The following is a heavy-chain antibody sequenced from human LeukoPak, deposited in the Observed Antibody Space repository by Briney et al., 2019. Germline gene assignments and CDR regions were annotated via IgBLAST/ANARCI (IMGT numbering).Heavy chain of an antibody. J-gene: IGHJ4*02. Sequence: ASVKVSCKASGYTFTSYGISWVRQAPGQGLEWMGWISAYNGNTNYAQKLQGRVTMTTDTSTSTAYMELRSLRSDDTAVYYCASPELGYCSSTSCYTPFDYWGQGTLVTVSS. V-gene: IGHV1-18*01. CDR1: GYTFTSYG. CDR2: ISAYNGNT. D-gene: IGHD2-2*02. CDR3: ASPELGYCSSTSCYTPFDY.